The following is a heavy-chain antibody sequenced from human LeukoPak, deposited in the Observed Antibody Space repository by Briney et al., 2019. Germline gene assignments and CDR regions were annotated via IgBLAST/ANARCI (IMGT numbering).Heavy chain of an antibody. CDR1: GYSISSSYY. J-gene: IGHJ4*02. D-gene: IGHD3-22*01. CDR3: ARAEYYYDSSGYPYFDY. Sequence: SETLSLTCTVSGYSISSSYYWGWIRQPPGKGLEWIGSIYYSGSTYYNPSLRSRVTISVDTSKNQFSLKLSSVTAADTAVYYCARAEYYYDSSGYPYFDYWGQGTLVTVSS. V-gene: IGHV4-38-2*02. CDR2: IYYSGST.